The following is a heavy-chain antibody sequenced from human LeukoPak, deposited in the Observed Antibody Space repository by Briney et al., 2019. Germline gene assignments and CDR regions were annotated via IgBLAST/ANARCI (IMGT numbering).Heavy chain of an antibody. Sequence: ASVKVSCKASGYTFTSYDINWVRQATGQGLEWMGWMNPNSGNTGYAQKFQSRVTMTRNTSISTAYMELSSLRSEDTAVYYCASVLMVRGVILGDVWGQGTTVTVSS. CDR1: GYTFTSYD. CDR2: MNPNSGNT. CDR3: ASVLMVRGVILGDV. J-gene: IGHJ6*02. D-gene: IGHD3-10*01. V-gene: IGHV1-8*01.